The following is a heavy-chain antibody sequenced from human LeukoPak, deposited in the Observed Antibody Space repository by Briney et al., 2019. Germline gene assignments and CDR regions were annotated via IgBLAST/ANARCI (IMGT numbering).Heavy chain of an antibody. CDR2: IIPFYGTA. V-gene: IGHV1-69*05. Sequence: SVKVSCKASGGTFSSYAISWVRQAPGQGLEWMGGIIPFYGTANYAQKFQGRVTITTDESTSTAYMELSSLRSDDTAVYYCARHYNGRYYFDYWGQGTLVTVSS. CDR1: GGTFSSYA. CDR3: ARHYNGRYYFDY. J-gene: IGHJ4*02. D-gene: IGHD5-24*01.